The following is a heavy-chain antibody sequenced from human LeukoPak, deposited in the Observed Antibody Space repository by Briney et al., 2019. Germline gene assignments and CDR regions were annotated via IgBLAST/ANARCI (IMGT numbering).Heavy chain of an antibody. CDR3: ARPLGYCSSTSCSPSSYYYYMDV. CDR1: GFTFSDYY. Sequence: PGESLRLSSAAPGFTFSDYYMSWIRQALGKGLEWVSYISRSGSTIYYADSVKGRFTISRDNAKNSLYLQMNSLRAEDTAVYYCARPLGYCSSTSCSPSSYYYYMDVWGKGTTVTVSS. V-gene: IGHV3-11*04. D-gene: IGHD2-2*01. J-gene: IGHJ6*03. CDR2: ISRSGSTI.